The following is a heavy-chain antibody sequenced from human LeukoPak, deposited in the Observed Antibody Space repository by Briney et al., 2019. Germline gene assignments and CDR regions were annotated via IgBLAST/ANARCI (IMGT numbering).Heavy chain of an antibody. CDR2: ISSSSSYI. Sequence: PGGSLRLSCAASGFTFSSYSMNWVRQAPGKGLEWVSSISSSSSYIYYADSVKGRFTISRDNAKNSLYLQMNGLRAEDTAVYYCARDSGSYAWRAFDIWGLGTMVTVSS. CDR3: ARDSGSYAWRAFDI. D-gene: IGHD1-26*01. V-gene: IGHV3-21*01. CDR1: GFTFSSYS. J-gene: IGHJ3*02.